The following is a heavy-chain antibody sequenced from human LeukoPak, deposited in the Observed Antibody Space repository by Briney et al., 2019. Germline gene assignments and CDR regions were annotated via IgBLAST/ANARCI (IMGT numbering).Heavy chain of an antibody. J-gene: IGHJ3*02. CDR2: ISAYNGNT. Sequence: ASVKVSCKASGYTFSSYGISWVRQAPGQGLEWMGWISAYNGNTNYAQKLQGRVTMTTDISTSTAYMEVRSLRSDDTAVYYCARITSGYDAFDIWGQGTMVTVSS. D-gene: IGHD3-22*01. V-gene: IGHV1-18*01. CDR1: GYTFSSYG. CDR3: ARITSGYDAFDI.